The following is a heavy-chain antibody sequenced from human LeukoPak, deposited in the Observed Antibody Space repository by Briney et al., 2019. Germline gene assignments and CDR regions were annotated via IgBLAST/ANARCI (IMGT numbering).Heavy chain of an antibody. D-gene: IGHD3-3*01. CDR1: GYTFTGYY. J-gene: IGHJ6*03. CDR3: AGGRDRVFGAFRSYYYMDV. CDR2: MNPNSGNT. Sequence: GASVKVSCKASGYTFTGYYMHWVRQAPGQGLEWMGWMNPNSGNTGYAQKFQGRVTITRNTSISTAYMELSSLRSEDTAVYYCAGGRDRVFGAFRSYYYMDVWGKGTTVTVSS. V-gene: IGHV1-8*03.